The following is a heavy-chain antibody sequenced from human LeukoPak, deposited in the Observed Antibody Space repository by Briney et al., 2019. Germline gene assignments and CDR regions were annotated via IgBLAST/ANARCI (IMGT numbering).Heavy chain of an antibody. CDR2: VSSGGSPI. D-gene: IGHD6-6*01. Sequence: GGSLRLSCAASGFTFSDFHMSWIRQAPGKGREWVSTVSSGGSPIYYAVSVKGRFTISRDNAKNSLYLQMNSLGADDTAVYYCARRSYSSSSAFDYWGQGTLVTVSS. CDR3: ARRSYSSSSAFDY. J-gene: IGHJ4*02. CDR1: GFTFSDFH. V-gene: IGHV3-11*01.